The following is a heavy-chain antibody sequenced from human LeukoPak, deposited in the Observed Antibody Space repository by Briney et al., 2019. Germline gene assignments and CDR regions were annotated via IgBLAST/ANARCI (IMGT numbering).Heavy chain of an antibody. Sequence: PSETLSLTCTVSGGSISSYYWSWIRQPPGKGLEWIGSIYYSGSTYYNPSLKSRVTISVDTSKNQFSLKLSSVTAADTAVYYCARRYYYDSSGYEFDYWGQGTLVTVSS. CDR2: IYYSGST. D-gene: IGHD3-22*01. V-gene: IGHV4-39*01. CDR3: ARRYYYDSSGYEFDY. CDR1: GGSISSYY. J-gene: IGHJ4*02.